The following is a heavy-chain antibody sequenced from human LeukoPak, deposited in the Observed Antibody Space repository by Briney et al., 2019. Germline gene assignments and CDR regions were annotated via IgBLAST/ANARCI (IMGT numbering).Heavy chain of an antibody. J-gene: IGHJ4*02. Sequence: SETPSLTCAAYGGSFSGYYWTWIRQPPGKGLEWIGEINHIGSTKYNPSLKSRLTLSVDTSKNQFSLNLNSVTAADTAVYYCARQRSSRWGIDYWGQGSLVTVSS. CDR1: GGSFSGYY. CDR3: ARQRSSRWGIDY. D-gene: IGHD6-13*01. CDR2: INHIGST. V-gene: IGHV4-34*01.